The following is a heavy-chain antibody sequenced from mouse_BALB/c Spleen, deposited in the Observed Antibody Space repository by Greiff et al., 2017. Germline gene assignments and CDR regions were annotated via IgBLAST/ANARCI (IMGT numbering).Heavy chain of an antibody. V-gene: IGHV2-9-2*01. CDR2: IWTGGGT. D-gene: IGHD2-1*01. CDR1: GFSLTSYD. Sequence: VKLMESGPGLVAPSQSLSITCTVSGFSLTSYDISWIRQPPGKGLEWLGVIWTGGGTNYNSAFMSRLSISKDNSKSQVFLKMNSLQTDDTAIYYCVRGGRYYGNPWFAYWGQGTLVTVSA. CDR3: VRGGRYYGNPWFAY. J-gene: IGHJ3*01.